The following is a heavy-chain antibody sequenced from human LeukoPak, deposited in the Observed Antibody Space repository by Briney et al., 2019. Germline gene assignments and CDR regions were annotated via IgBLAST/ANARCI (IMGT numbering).Heavy chain of an antibody. CDR3: AKGYNYAYGWFDP. CDR1: GGSISTYY. D-gene: IGHD5-18*01. V-gene: IGHV4-59*01. Sequence: SETLSLTCTVFGGSISTYYWSWIRQSPGKGLEWIGYINYSGSTNYNPSLKGRVTMSVDTSKNQVSLKLSSVTAADTAVYYCAKGYNYAYGWFDPWGQGTLVTVSS. J-gene: IGHJ5*02. CDR2: INYSGST.